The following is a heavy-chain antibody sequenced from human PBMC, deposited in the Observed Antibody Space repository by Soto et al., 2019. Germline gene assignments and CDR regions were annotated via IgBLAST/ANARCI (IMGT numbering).Heavy chain of an antibody. CDR1: GGLFSSFT. V-gene: IGHV1-69*01. CDR3: VRGGSPYVWFNEF. D-gene: IGHD3-16*01. CDR2: IIPVFGTT. Sequence: QEQLVQSGPEVKKPGSSVKVSCKDSGGLFSSFTISWVRQAPGQGLEWLGGIIPVFGTTNYAEKFQGRVTITADESTNTAYMELSSLTSEYTAMYYCVRGGSPYVWFNEFWGQGTLVTVSS. J-gene: IGHJ4*02.